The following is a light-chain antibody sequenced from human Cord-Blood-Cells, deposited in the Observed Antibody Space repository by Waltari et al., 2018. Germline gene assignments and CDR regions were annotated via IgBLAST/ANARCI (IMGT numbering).Light chain of an antibody. CDR2: DVS. V-gene: IGLV2-11*01. CDR1: SSDVGGYNY. Sequence: RSVSGSPGQSVTISCTGTSSDVGGYNYVSWYQQHPGKAPKLMIYDVSKRPSGVPDRFSGSKSGNTASLTISGLQAEDEADYYCCSYAGSYTYVFGTGTKVTVL. CDR3: CSYAGSYTYV. J-gene: IGLJ1*01.